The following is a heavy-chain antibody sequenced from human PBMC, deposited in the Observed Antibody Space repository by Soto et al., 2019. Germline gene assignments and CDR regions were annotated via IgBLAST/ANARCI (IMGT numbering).Heavy chain of an antibody. D-gene: IGHD6-6*01. V-gene: IGHV4-34*01. J-gene: IGHJ4*02. CDR3: ARGSSSSVPTNFSVPTEDWFDY. CDR1: GGSFSGYY. CDR2: INHSGST. Sequence: SETLSLTCAVYGGSFSGYYWSWIRQPPGKGLEWIGEINHSGSTNYNPSLKSRVTISVDTSKNQFPLKLSSVTAADTAVYYCARGSSSSVPTNFSVPTEDWFDYWGQGTLVTVSS.